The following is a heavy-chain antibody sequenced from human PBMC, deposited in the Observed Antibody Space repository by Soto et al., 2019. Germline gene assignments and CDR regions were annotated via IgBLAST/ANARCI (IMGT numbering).Heavy chain of an antibody. CDR2: ITGSGGST. CDR3: AKARGAMVRGAAFYFDY. J-gene: IGHJ4*02. D-gene: IGHD3-10*01. CDR1: GFTFTIYA. V-gene: IGHV3-23*01. Sequence: GALRLSCAASGFTFTIYAMSWVRQAPGKGLEWVSAITGSGGSTYYADSVKGRFTISRDNSKNTLYLQMNSLRAEDTAVYYCAKARGAMVRGAAFYFDYWGQGTLVTV.